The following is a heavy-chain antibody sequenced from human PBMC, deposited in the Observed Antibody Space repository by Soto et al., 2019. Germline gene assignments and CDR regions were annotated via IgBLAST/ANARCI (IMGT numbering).Heavy chain of an antibody. CDR2: ISISSSTR. Sequence: EVQLVESGGGLVQPGGSLRLSCAASGFTFSSYVINWLRQAPGKGLEWVSYISISSSTRYYADSVRGRFTISRDNAKNSLYLQMNSLRDEDTAVYYCARRGGFFDYWGQGTLVTVSS. J-gene: IGHJ4*02. CDR1: GFTFSSYV. D-gene: IGHD3-10*01. CDR3: ARRGGFFDY. V-gene: IGHV3-48*02.